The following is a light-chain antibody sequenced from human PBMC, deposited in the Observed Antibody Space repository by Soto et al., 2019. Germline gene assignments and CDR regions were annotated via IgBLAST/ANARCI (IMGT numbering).Light chain of an antibody. V-gene: IGLV2-11*01. J-gene: IGLJ1*01. CDR1: SSDVGRYDY. CDR2: DVN. CDR3: QSYDSSLSGYV. Sequence: QSAMTQPRSVSGSPGQSVTISCTGTSSDVGRYDYVSWYQHHPGKAPKLLIYDVNKWPSGVPDRFSGSKSGNTASLSISGLQAEDEADYYFQSYDSSLSGYVFGTGTQLTVL.